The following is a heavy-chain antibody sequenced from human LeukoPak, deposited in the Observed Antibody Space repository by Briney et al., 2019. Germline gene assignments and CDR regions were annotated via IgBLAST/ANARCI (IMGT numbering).Heavy chain of an antibody. CDR3: VAMFSSDYFDL. J-gene: IGHJ4*02. CDR2: IHNSGIT. V-gene: IGHV4-59*03. CDR1: DESIRSHY. D-gene: IGHD3-22*01. Sequence: SETLSLTCSVSDESIRSHYWGWVRQPPGKGLEWIAYIHNSGITNYNPFLKSRVTISVDTPKNQFSLKLSSVTAADTAIYSCVAMFSSDYFDLWGQGILVPVSS.